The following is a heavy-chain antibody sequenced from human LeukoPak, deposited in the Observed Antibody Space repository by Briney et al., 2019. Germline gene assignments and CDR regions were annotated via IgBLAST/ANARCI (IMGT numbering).Heavy chain of an antibody. V-gene: IGHV1-69*04. Sequence: VASVKVSCKASGGTFSSYAISWVRQAPGQGLEWMGRIIPILGIANYAQKFQGRVTITADKSTSTAYMELSSLRSEDTAVYYCASAGTRRYWYFDLWGRGTLVTVSS. CDR2: IIPILGIA. J-gene: IGHJ2*01. CDR1: GGTFSSYA. CDR3: ASAGTRRYWYFDL.